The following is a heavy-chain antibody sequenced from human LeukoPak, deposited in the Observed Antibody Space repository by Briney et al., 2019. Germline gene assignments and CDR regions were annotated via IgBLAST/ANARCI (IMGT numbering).Heavy chain of an antibody. CDR2: INHSGST. CDR3: AREKNSGYRHSNWFDP. Sequence: SETLSLTCAVYGGSFSGYYWSWIRQPPGKGLEWIGEINHSGSTNYNPSLKSRVTISLDTSKNQFSLKLTSVTAADTAVYYCAREKNSGYRHSNWFDPWGQGTLVTVSS. D-gene: IGHD5-12*01. V-gene: IGHV4-34*01. J-gene: IGHJ5*02. CDR1: GGSFSGYY.